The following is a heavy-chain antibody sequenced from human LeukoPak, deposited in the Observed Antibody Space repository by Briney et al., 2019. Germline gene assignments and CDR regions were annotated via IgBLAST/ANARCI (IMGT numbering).Heavy chain of an antibody. CDR2: INPNSGGT. V-gene: IGHV1-2*02. CDR3: ARNVMGRPGLYYYMDV. J-gene: IGHJ6*03. CDR1: GYTFTGYY. Sequence: GASVKVSCKASGYTFTGYYMHWVRQAPGQGLEWMGWINPNSGGTNYAQKFQGRVTMTRDTSISTAYMELSRLRSDDTAVYYCARNVMGRPGLYYYMDVWGKGTTVTVSS.